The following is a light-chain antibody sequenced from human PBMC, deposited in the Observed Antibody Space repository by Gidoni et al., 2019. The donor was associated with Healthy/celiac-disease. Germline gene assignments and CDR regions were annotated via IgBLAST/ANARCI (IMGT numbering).Light chain of an antibody. CDR3: QSYDSSLSGHVV. J-gene: IGLJ2*01. CDR1: SSNIGAGYD. CDR2: GNS. Sequence: QSVLTQPPSVSGAPAQRVTISCTGSSSNIGAGYDVPWYQQLPGTAPKLPINGNSNRPSGVPDRFSGSKSGTSASLAITGLQAEDEADYYCQSYDSSLSGHVVFGGGTKLTVL. V-gene: IGLV1-40*01.